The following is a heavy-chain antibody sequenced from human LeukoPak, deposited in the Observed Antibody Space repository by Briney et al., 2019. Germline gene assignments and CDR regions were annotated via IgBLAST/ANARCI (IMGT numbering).Heavy chain of an antibody. J-gene: IGHJ3*02. D-gene: IGHD3-16*01. CDR2: ISSSSSTI. Sequence: GGSLRLSCAASGFTFSSYSMNWVRQAPGKGLEWVSYISSSSSTIYYADSVKGRFTISRDNAKNSLYLQMNSLRAEDTAVYYCAKGGGRNIGDAFDIWGQGTLVTVSS. V-gene: IGHV3-48*01. CDR3: AKGGGRNIGDAFDI. CDR1: GFTFSSYS.